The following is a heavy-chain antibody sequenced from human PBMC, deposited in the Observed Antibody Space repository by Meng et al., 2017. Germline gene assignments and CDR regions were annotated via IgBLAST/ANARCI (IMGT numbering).Heavy chain of an antibody. Sequence: VPLVQSWVGVKKPGAAVKVACKPSGYLVTSYDINWIRQAPGQGVEWMGWVNPINGKTGYAQKFQGRLTMTRDTSIRTAYMDLSSLKSEDTAIYYCARGGDYSSWDYWGQGTLVTVSS. J-gene: IGHJ4*02. CDR2: VNPINGKT. V-gene: IGHV1-8*01. CDR3: ARGGDYSSWDY. D-gene: IGHD4-11*01. CDR1: GYLVTSYD.